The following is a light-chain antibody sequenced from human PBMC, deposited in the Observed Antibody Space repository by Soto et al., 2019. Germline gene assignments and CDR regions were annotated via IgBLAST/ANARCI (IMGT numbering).Light chain of an antibody. CDR1: QSVSSNS. V-gene: IGKV3-20*01. CDR2: GVS. CDR3: QQHDNSPPMYT. Sequence: EIVLTQSPGTLSLSPGESATLSCRASQSVSSNSIAWYQQKPGQAPRLLIYGVSSRATGIPDRFSGSGSGTDFTLTISRLEPEDFAVYYCQQHDNSPPMYTFGQGTNLEIK. J-gene: IGKJ2*01.